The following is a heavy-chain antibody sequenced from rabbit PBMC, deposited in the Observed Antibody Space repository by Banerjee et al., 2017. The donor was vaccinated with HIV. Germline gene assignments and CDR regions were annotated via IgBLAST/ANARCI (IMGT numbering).Heavy chain of an antibody. CDR1: GFDFSSNA. D-gene: IGHD1-1*01. Sequence: QEQLVESGGGLVQPEGSLTLTCKASGFDFSSNAMCWVRQAPGKGPEWIACIYNGDGSTDYASWVNGRFTISRSTSLNTVTLQMTSLTAADTATYFCARDDVSSSGYLGVYFNLWGQGTLVTVS. V-gene: IGHV1S47*01. CDR2: IYNGDGST. CDR3: ARDDVSSSGYLGVYFNL. J-gene: IGHJ4*01.